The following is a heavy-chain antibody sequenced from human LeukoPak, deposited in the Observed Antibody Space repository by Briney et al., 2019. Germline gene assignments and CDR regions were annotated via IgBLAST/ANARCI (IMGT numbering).Heavy chain of an antibody. D-gene: IGHD3-3*01. CDR1: GGSISSYY. CDR3: ARSNREAFWSGYELGSCYSDY. J-gene: IGHJ4*02. CDR2: IFTSGST. Sequence: SETLSLTCSVPGGSISSYYCSWIRPPAGKGLGWIGRIFTSGSTNYHTSLKSRVTMSVATSKNQYSLKLTSGTAADTAVYYWARSNREAFWSGYELGSCYSDYSGQRTPVTVSS. V-gene: IGHV4-4*07.